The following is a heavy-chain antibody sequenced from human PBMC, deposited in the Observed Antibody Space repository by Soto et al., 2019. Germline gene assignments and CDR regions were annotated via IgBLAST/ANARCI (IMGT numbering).Heavy chain of an antibody. CDR3: ARGAFLERFVEWLLSDLDGMDG. D-gene: IGHD3-3*01. J-gene: IGHJ6*02. CDR2: IYYSGST. V-gene: IGHV4-59*01. CDR1: GVSISSYY. Sequence: SETLSLTCTASGVSISSYYWSWIRQPPGKGLEWIGYIYYSGSTNSNPSLKSRVTISVDTSKNQFSLKLSSVTAADTAGYYCARGAFLERFVEWLLSDLDGMDGWGQGTTVTVSS.